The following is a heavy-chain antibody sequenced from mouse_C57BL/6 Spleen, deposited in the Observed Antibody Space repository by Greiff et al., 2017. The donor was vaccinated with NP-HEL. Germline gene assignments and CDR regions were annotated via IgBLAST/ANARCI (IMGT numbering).Heavy chain of an antibody. CDR1: GYTFTSYW. J-gene: IGHJ1*03. V-gene: IGHV1-7*01. CDR3: ARGSYDDYYYWSFDV. Sequence: QVQLKQSGAELAKPGASVKLSCKASGYTFTSYWMHWVKQRPGQGLEWIGYINPSSGYTKYNQKFKDKATLTADKSSSPAYMQLSSLTYEDSADYCCARGSYDDYYYWSFDVWGTGTTVTVSS. CDR2: INPSSGYT. D-gene: IGHD2-3*01.